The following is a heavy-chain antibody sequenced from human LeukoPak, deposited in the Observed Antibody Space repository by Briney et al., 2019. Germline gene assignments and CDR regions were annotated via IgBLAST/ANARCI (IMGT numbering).Heavy chain of an antibody. J-gene: IGHJ6*02. CDR1: GDPVNSYY. CDR2: IYYSGST. CDR3: ARMLRGSSWPGTPDYYYGMDV. V-gene: IGHV4-59*02. D-gene: IGHD6-13*01. Sequence: PSETLSLTCSVSGDPVNSYYWSWIRQPPGKGLEGIGYIYYSGSTNYNPPLKSRVTIPVDTSKKQFSMKLTSVTAADTAVYYCARMLRGSSWPGTPDYYYGMDVWGQGTTVTVSS.